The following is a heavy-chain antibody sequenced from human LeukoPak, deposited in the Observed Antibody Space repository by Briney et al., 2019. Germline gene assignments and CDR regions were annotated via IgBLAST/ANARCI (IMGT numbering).Heavy chain of an antibody. Sequence: KPSETLSLTCTVSGGSISIYYWSWIRQAPGKGLEWIGFMYYGGKSNANSSLKSRVTISVDTSTNQLSLRLDSVIASDTAVYCCETWTSGDAFDVWGPGTLVTVSS. CDR1: GGSISIYY. CDR2: MYYGGKS. CDR3: ETWTSGDAFDV. V-gene: IGHV4-59*08. J-gene: IGHJ3*01. D-gene: IGHD1-1*01.